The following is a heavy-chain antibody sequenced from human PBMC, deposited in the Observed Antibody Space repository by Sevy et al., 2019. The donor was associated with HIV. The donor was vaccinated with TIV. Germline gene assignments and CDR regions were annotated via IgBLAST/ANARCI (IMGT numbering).Heavy chain of an antibody. CDR1: GGSFSGYY. Sequence: SETQSLTCAVYGGSFSGYYWSWIRQPPGKGLEWIGEINHSGSTNYNPSLKSRVTISVDTSKNQFSLKLSSVTAADTAVYYCARVIDAGGIDYWGQGTLVTVSS. CDR3: ARVIDAGGIDY. J-gene: IGHJ4*02. D-gene: IGHD2-2*01. CDR2: INHSGST. V-gene: IGHV4-34*01.